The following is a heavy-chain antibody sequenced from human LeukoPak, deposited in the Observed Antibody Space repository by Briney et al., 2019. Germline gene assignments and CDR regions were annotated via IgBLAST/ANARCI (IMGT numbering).Heavy chain of an antibody. J-gene: IGHJ5*02. CDR1: GGSFSGYY. Sequence: SETLSLTCAVYGGSFSGYYWSWIRQPPGKGLEWIGEINHSGSTNYNPSLKSRVTISVDTSENQFSLKLSSVTAADTAVYYCARVRAVDYGDYGAHNWFDPWGQGTLVTVSS. CDR2: INHSGST. V-gene: IGHV4-34*01. CDR3: ARVRAVDYGDYGAHNWFDP. D-gene: IGHD4-17*01.